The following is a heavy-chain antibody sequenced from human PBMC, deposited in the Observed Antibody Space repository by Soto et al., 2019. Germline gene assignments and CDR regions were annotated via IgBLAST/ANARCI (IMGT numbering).Heavy chain of an antibody. D-gene: IGHD3-22*01. CDR2: ISSSSTYI. CDR3: ARVGNNGYYYRAMEPPDY. Sequence: PGGSLSLSCAASGFSFSSYSMDWVRQAPGKGLEWVSSISSSSTYIYYADSVEERFTISRDNAENSLYLQMNSLRAEDTAVYFCARVGNNGYYYRAMEPPDYWGQGTLVTVSS. V-gene: IGHV3-21*01. J-gene: IGHJ4*02. CDR1: GFSFSSYS.